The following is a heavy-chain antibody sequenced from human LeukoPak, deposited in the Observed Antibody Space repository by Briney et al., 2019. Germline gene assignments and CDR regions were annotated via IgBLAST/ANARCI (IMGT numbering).Heavy chain of an antibody. Sequence: GGSLRLSCAASGLTFSSYSLNWFRRAQGKGPEWVSYISSSSSTIYYADSVKGRFTISRDNAKNSLYLQMNSLRAEDTAVYYCARVAVAEPNWGQGTLVTVSS. D-gene: IGHD6-19*01. V-gene: IGHV3-48*01. J-gene: IGHJ4*02. CDR2: ISSSSSTI. CDR3: ARVAVAEPN. CDR1: GLTFSSYS.